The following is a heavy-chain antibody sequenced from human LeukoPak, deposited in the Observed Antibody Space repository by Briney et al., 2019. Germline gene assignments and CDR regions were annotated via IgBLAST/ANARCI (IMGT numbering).Heavy chain of an antibody. J-gene: IGHJ3*02. CDR3: ARGYFITMIVRDAFDI. D-gene: IGHD3-22*01. CDR1: GGSISSGSYY. CDR2: IYTSGST. Sequence: SETLSLTCTVSGGSISSGSYYWSWIRQPAGKGLEWIGRIYTSGSTNYNPSLKSRVTISVDTSKNQFSLKLSSVTAADTAVYYCARGYFITMIVRDAFDIWGQGTVVTVSS. V-gene: IGHV4-61*02.